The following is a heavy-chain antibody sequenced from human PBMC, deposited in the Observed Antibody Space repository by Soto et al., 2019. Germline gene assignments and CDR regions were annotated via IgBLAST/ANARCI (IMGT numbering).Heavy chain of an antibody. V-gene: IGHV3-33*01. Sequence: GGALRLSCEGSGFPFRSYGIQWVRQAPGKGLEWLGLIWNDGSHAYYADSVKGRFTISRDNSKNTVFLQVSNLRAEDTAVYFCARDQTDSGGYSDSWGQGTLVTVSS. CDR1: GFPFRSYG. J-gene: IGHJ4*02. D-gene: IGHD2-15*01. CDR2: IWNDGSHA. CDR3: ARDQTDSGGYSDS.